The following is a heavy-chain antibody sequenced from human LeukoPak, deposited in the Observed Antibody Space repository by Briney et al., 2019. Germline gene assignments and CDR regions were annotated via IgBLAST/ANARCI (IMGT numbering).Heavy chain of an antibody. CDR2: INHSGST. CDR3: ARGDFWSGYFPQRRPFDY. CDR1: GGSFSGYY. V-gene: IGHV4-34*01. J-gene: IGHJ4*02. Sequence: SETLSLTCAVYGGSFSGYYWSWIRQPPGKGLEWIGEINHSGSTNYNPSLKSRVTTSVDTSKNQFSLKLSSVTAADTAVYYCARGDFWSGYFPQRRPFDYWGQGTLVTVSS. D-gene: IGHD3-3*01.